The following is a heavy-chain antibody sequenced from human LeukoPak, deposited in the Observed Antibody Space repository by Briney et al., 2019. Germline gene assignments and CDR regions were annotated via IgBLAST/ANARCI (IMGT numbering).Heavy chain of an antibody. CDR2: ISGSGGST. V-gene: IGHV3-23*01. D-gene: IGHD3-3*01. CDR1: GFTFSSYG. CDR3: ARFYGGYYYYYYMDV. J-gene: IGHJ6*03. Sequence: GGSLRLSCAASGFTFSSYGMSWVRQAPGKGLEWVSAISGSGGSTYYADSVKGRFTISRDNSKNTLYLQMNSLRAEDTAVYYCARFYGGYYYYYYMDVWGKGTTVTISS.